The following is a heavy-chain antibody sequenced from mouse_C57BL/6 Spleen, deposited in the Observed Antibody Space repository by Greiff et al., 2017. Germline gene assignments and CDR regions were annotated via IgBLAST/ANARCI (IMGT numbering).Heavy chain of an antibody. CDR3: ARGRFPFDY. CDR2: ISNDGSN. Sequence: EVHLVESGPGLVKPSQSLSFTCSVTGYSITSGYYWNWIRQLPGNKLEWMGYISNDGSNNYNPSFKNRISITRDTSKNQFFLKLNSVTTEETATYYCARGRFPFDYWGQGTTLTVSS. CDR1: GYSITSGYY. V-gene: IGHV3-6*01. J-gene: IGHJ2*01.